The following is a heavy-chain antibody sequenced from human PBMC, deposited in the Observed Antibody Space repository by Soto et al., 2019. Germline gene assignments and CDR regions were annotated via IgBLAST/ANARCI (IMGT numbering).Heavy chain of an antibody. J-gene: IGHJ6*02. CDR1: GGTFSSHS. CDR2: IIPIFGTE. V-gene: IGHV1-69*01. CDR3: SSSVYCSTTRCYYYYGLDV. Sequence: QVQLVQSGAEVKKPGSSVKVSCKVSGGTFSSHSINWVRQAPGQGPEWMGGIIPIFGTENYAQKFQGRVTSTADESTRTAYLELSSLTSEDTALYYCSSSVYCSTTRCYYYYGLDVWGQGTTVIVPS. D-gene: IGHD2-2*01.